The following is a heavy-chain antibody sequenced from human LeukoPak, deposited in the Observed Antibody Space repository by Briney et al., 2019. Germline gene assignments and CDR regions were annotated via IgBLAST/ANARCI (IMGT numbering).Heavy chain of an antibody. D-gene: IGHD3-16*01. CDR3: AKDTPLCYFDY. V-gene: IGHV3-30*02. Sequence: PGRSLRLSCAASGFTFSSYAMHWVRQAPGKGLEWVAFIRYDGSNKYYADSVKGRFTISRDNSKNTLYLQLNSLRPEDTAVYYCAKDTPLCYFDYWGQGTLVTVSS. CDR1: GFTFSSYA. CDR2: IRYDGSNK. J-gene: IGHJ4*02.